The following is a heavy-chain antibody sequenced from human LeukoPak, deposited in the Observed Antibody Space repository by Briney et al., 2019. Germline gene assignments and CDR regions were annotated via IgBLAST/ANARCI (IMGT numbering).Heavy chain of an antibody. CDR3: AKHRGRDGGYPFDY. J-gene: IGHJ4*02. Sequence: GGSLRLSCATSGFIFSSCAMSWVRQAPGKGLEWVSVISGSGGSTNYAESVKGRFTISRDNSKNTLYLQMNSLRVEDTAVYYCAKHRGRDGGYPFDYWGQRTLVTVSS. D-gene: IGHD5-12*01. CDR2: ISGSGGST. V-gene: IGHV3-23*01. CDR1: GFIFSSCA.